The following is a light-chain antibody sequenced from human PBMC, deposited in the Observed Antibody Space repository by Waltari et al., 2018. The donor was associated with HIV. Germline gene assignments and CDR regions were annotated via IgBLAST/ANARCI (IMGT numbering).Light chain of an antibody. V-gene: IGLV1-47*02. Sequence: QSVLTQPPSASGTPGQRVPFSCSGSSSSIGGNFLFWYQQVPRSAPKLLIYSNNRRPSGVPDRFSGSKSGTSASLAISGLRSEDEADYYCTTWDDSLSGPVFGGGTKLTVL. CDR1: SSSIGGNF. CDR2: SNN. CDR3: TTWDDSLSGPV. J-gene: IGLJ2*01.